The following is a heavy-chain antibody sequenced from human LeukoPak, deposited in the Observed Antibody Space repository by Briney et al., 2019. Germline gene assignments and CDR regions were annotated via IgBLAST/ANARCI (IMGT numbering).Heavy chain of an antibody. J-gene: IGHJ4*02. CDR2: IRYDASNK. Sequence: GGSLRLSCAASGFTFSSYGMHWVRQAPGKGLEWVAFIRYDASNKYYADSVKGRFTLSRDNSKNTLYLHMNSLRAEDTAVYYCAKDYDYDSSGYSYYFDYWGQGTLVTVSS. D-gene: IGHD3-22*01. CDR1: GFTFSSYG. CDR3: AKDYDYDSSGYSYYFDY. V-gene: IGHV3-30*02.